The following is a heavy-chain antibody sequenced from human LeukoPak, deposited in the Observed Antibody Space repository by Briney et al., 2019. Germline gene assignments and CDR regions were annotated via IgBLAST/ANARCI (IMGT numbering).Heavy chain of an antibody. CDR2: ISSSSRYT. V-gene: IGHV3-11*05. CDR3: ARAVGGYYDILTGYHFDY. J-gene: IGHJ4*02. CDR1: GFTFSDYY. D-gene: IGHD3-9*01. Sequence: GGSLRLSCAASGFTFSDYYMSWIRQAPGKGLEWVSYISSSSRYTNYADSVKGRFTISRDNAKNSLYLQMNSLRAEDTAVYYCARAVGGYYDILTGYHFDYWGQGTLVTVSS.